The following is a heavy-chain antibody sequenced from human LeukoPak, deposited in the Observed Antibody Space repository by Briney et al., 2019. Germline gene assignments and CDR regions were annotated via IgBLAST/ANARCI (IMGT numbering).Heavy chain of an antibody. D-gene: IGHD3-3*01. CDR2: IKQDGSER. J-gene: IGHJ4*02. CDR3: GRAAGSGHEYYFDY. Sequence: GGSLRLSCSASGFTFSSFWMSWVRQVPGKGLEWVANIKQDGSERYYLDSVKGRFTIFRDNAKNSLYLQMNGLRAEDTAVYYCGRAAGSGHEYYFDYWGQATLVTVSS. CDR1: GFTFSSFW. V-gene: IGHV3-7*01.